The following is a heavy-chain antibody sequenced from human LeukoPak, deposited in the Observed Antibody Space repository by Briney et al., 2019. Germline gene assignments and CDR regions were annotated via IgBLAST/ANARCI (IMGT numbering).Heavy chain of an antibody. V-gene: IGHV1-2*02. CDR2: INPKNGGT. CDR1: GYTFTDFY. J-gene: IGHJ4*02. D-gene: IGHD3-9*01. CDR3: ARPRYVRSPTCVDF. Sequence: ASVKVSCKASGYTFTDFYVHWVRQAPGQGLEWMGWINPKNGGTNYKEKFRGRVTMTRDTSISTVYMELSGLRPDDTAVYYCARPRYVRSPTCVDFWGQGTLVTVSS.